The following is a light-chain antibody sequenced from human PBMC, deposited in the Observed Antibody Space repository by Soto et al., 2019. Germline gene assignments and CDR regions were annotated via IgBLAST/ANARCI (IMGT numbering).Light chain of an antibody. Sequence: EILVTQSPGPLSLSPGERATLSCRASQSVRSSYLAWYQQKPGQAPRLLIYGASSRATGIPDRFSGSGSGTDFTLTISRLEPEDFAVYYCQQYGSSRPTFGQGTKVDIK. CDR3: QQYGSSRPT. CDR2: GAS. J-gene: IGKJ1*01. V-gene: IGKV3-20*01. CDR1: QSVRSSY.